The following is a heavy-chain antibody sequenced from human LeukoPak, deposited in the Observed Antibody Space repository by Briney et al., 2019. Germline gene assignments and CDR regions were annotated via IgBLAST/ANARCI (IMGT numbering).Heavy chain of an antibody. CDR2: IKSDGSST. V-gene: IGHV3-74*01. CDR1: GFTFITYR. J-gene: IGHJ4*02. D-gene: IGHD4-11*01. Sequence: GGSLRLSCAASGFTFITYRIHRVRQAPGKGLVWVSRIKSDGSSTSYADSVKGRFTISRDDSKNTLYLQMNSLKTEDTAVYYCTTLVPDSNYRWVDYWGQGTLVTVSS. CDR3: TTLVPDSNYRWVDY.